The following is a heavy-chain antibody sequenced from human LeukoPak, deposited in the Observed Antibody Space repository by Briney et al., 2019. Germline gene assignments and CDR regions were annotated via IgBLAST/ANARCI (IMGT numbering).Heavy chain of an antibody. CDR2: IYYSGST. V-gene: IGHV4-59*08. CDR3: ARRLVDGASGSYYIDY. D-gene: IGHD3-10*01. Sequence: SETLSLTCTVSGGSISSYYWSWIRQPPGKGLDWIGHIYYSGSTKYNPSLKSRVTISVDTSKNQSSLKLSSVTAADTAVYYCARRLVDGASGSYYIDYWGQGTLVTVSS. J-gene: IGHJ4*02. CDR1: GGSISSYY.